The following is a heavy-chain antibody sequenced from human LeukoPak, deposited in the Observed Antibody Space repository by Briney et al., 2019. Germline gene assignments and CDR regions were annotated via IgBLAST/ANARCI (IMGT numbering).Heavy chain of an antibody. V-gene: IGHV1-24*01. J-gene: IGHJ4*02. CDR3: AAARHSGSYYSDY. D-gene: IGHD1-26*01. CDR2: FDPEDGET. CDR1: GYTLTELS. Sequence: ASVKVSCKVSGYTLTELSMLWVRQAPGKGLEWMGGFDPEDGETIYAQKFQERVTITRDMSTSTAYMELSSLRSEDTAVYYCAAARHSGSYYSDYWGQGTLVTVSS.